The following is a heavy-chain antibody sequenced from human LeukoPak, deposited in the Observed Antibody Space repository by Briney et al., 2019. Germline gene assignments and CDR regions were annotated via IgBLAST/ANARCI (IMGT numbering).Heavy chain of an antibody. CDR3: ARGVRGRAEAGEDYYYYMDV. Sequence: ASVKVSCKASGYTFTSYDINWVRQATGQGLEWMGWMNPNSGNTGYAQKFQGRVTMTRNTSISTAYMELSSLRSEDTAVYYCARGVRGRAEAGEDYYYYMDVWGKGTTVTVSS. D-gene: IGHD6-19*01. V-gene: IGHV1-8*01. J-gene: IGHJ6*03. CDR1: GYTFTSYD. CDR2: MNPNSGNT.